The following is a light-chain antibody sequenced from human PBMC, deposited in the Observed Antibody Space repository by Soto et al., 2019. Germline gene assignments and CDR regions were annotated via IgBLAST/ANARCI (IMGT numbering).Light chain of an antibody. Sequence: EIVLTQSTDALSLSPGEIASLSCRAIRPVVRQYIAWYQQKPGQAPRLLIYDASNRATGIPARFSGSGSGTDFTLSISSLEPEDFAVYYCQQRTDRPPWTCGQG. CDR2: DAS. J-gene: IGKJ1*01. CDR1: RPVVRQY. V-gene: IGKV3-11*01. CDR3: QQRTDRPPWT.